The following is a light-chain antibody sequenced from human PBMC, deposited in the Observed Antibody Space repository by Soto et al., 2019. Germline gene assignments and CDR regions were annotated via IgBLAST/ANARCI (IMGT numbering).Light chain of an antibody. Sequence: DIQMTQSPSTLSASVGDRVTITCRASQSISKYLAWYQQKPGKAPKLLIYDAYNLETGVQSRFSGSGSGTDFTFTIRSLQPEDIATYYCQQYDNLPLTVGGGTKVDIK. V-gene: IGKV1-33*01. CDR3: QQYDNLPLT. J-gene: IGKJ4*01. CDR1: QSISKY. CDR2: DAY.